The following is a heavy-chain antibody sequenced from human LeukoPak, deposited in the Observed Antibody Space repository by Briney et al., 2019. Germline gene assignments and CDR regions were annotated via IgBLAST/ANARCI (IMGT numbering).Heavy chain of an antibody. J-gene: IGHJ4*02. V-gene: IGHV3-21*01. CDR3: ARARIAAAGTFVFDY. Sequence: PGGSLRLSCAASGFTFSSYSMNWVRQAPGKGLEWVSSISSSSSYIYYADSVKGRFTISRDNAKNSLYLQMNSLRAEDTAVYYCARARIAAAGTFVFDYWGQGTLVTVSS. D-gene: IGHD6-13*01. CDR2: ISSSSSYI. CDR1: GFTFSSYS.